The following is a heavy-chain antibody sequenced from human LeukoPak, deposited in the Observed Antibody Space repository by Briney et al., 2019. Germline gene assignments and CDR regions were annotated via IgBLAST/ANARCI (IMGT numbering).Heavy chain of an antibody. D-gene: IGHD2/OR15-2a*01. V-gene: IGHV5-51*07. J-gene: IGHJ4*02. CDR2: IYPGDSDT. Sequence: GESLKISCYGSGYGFTSSWIGWVHQMPGKGLEWMGFIYPGDSDTRYSPSFQAQVTISADKSIGTAFLQWRSLKASDTAIYYCAVGTTPYFIHYWGQGTLVTVSS. CDR1: GYGFTSSW. CDR3: AVGTTPYFIHY.